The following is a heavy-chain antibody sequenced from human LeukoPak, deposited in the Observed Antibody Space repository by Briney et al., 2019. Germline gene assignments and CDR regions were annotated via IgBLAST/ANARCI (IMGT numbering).Heavy chain of an antibody. Sequence: GESLKISCKGSGYSFTSYWIGWVRQMPGKGLEWMGIIYPGDSDTRYSPSFQGQVTISADKSISTAYLQWSSLKASDTAMYYCARLGRDFWSGYYPYNWFDPWGQGTLVTVSS. J-gene: IGHJ5*02. V-gene: IGHV5-51*01. CDR3: ARLGRDFWSGYYPYNWFDP. CDR1: GYSFTSYW. CDR2: IYPGDSDT. D-gene: IGHD3-3*01.